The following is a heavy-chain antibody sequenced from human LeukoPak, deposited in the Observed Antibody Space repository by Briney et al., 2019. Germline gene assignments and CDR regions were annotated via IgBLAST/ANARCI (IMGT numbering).Heavy chain of an antibody. J-gene: IGHJ4*02. D-gene: IGHD3-22*01. CDR1: GFTVSSNY. CDR2: IYSGGST. V-gene: IGHV3-53*01. CDR3: ARLDDMAFDY. Sequence: GGSLRLSCAASGFTVSSNYMSWVRQAPGKGLEWVSVIYSGGSTYYADSVKGRLTISRDNSKNTLYLQMNSLRAEDTAVYYCARLDDMAFDYWGQGTLVTVSS.